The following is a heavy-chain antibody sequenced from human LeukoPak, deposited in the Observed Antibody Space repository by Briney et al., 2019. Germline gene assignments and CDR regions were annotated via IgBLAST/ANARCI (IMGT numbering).Heavy chain of an antibody. CDR3: ARDHVVGATRWFDP. V-gene: IGHV1-2*02. CDR1: GYTFTGYY. J-gene: IGHJ5*02. D-gene: IGHD1-26*01. Sequence: ASVKVSCKASGYTFTGYYMHWVRQAPGQGLEWMGWINPNSGGTNYAQKFQGRVTMTRNTSISTAYMELSRLRSDDTAVYYCARDHVVGATRWFDPWGQGTLVTVSS. CDR2: INPNSGGT.